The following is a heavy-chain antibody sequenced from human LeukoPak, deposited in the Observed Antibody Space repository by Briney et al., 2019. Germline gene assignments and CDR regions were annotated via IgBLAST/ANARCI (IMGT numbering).Heavy chain of an antibody. V-gene: IGHV1-69*05. CDR3: ARDVHGDYGSGWFDP. J-gene: IGHJ5*02. CDR2: IMPLFGTA. D-gene: IGHD4-17*01. Sequence: SVKVSCKTSGGTFNNSAISWVRQAPGQGLEWLGGIMPLFGTAGYAQKFQGRVTITKDESTRTVYLELTSLTSDDTAVYYCARDVHGDYGSGWFDPWGQGTPVSVSS. CDR1: GGTFNNSA.